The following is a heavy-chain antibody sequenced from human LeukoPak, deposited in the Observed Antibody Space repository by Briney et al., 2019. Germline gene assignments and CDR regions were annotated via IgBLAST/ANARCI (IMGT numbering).Heavy chain of an antibody. CDR1: GFAFSTFA. J-gene: IGHJ4*02. Sequence: GGSLRLSCAASGFAFSTFAMHWVRQAPGKGLEWVSFISFDGSMKYYADSVKGRFTISRDNSESTLFLQMSSLRADDTAVYYCARDSGSYYAPRFDSWGQGTLVTVSS. CDR2: ISFDGSMK. CDR3: ARDSGSYYAPRFDS. D-gene: IGHD1-26*01. V-gene: IGHV3-30-3*01.